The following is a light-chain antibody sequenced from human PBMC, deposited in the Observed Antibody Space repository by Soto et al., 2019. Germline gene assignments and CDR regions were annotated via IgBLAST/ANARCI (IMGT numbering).Light chain of an antibody. CDR2: DAS. J-gene: IGKJ4*01. CDR1: QSVSSY. Sequence: EIMLTQSPATLSLSPGQRATLCCRASQSVSSYLAWYQQKPGQPPRLLIYDASNRATGIPARFSGSGSGTDFTLTISSLEPEDFAIYYCQQRSYWPPLTFGGGTKVEMK. CDR3: QQRSYWPPLT. V-gene: IGKV3-11*01.